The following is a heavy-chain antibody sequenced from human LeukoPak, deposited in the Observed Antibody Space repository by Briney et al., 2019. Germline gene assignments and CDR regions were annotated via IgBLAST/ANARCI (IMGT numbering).Heavy chain of an antibody. D-gene: IGHD2-2*01. V-gene: IGHV3-53*05. CDR2: IYRGDST. Sequence: GGSLRLSCAASGFTVSSNYMSWVRQAPGKGLEWVSVIYRGDSTYYADSVKGRFTISRDNSKNTLYLQMNSLRAEDTAVYYCARDRGRYCSSTSCLQFDYWGQGTLVTVSS. J-gene: IGHJ4*02. CDR3: ARDRGRYCSSTSCLQFDY. CDR1: GFTVSSNY.